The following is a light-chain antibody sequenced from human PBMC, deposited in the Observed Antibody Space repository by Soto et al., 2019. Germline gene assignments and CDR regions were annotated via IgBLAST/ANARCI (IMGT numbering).Light chain of an antibody. V-gene: IGKV3-20*01. Sequence: EIVLTQSPGTLSLSLGERATLSCRASQSVSSSYLAWDQQKPGQAPRLLIYGASSSATGTPDRFSGSGSGTDLTLTISRLEPEDFAVYYCQRYGSSPFGGGTKVEIK. CDR2: GAS. CDR1: QSVSSSY. J-gene: IGKJ4*02. CDR3: QRYGSSP.